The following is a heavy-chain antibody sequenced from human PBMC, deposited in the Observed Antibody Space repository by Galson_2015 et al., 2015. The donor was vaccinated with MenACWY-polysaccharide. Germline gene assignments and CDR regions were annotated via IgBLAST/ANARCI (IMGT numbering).Heavy chain of an antibody. CDR3: ATGAGVVGDS. V-gene: IGHV1-8*01. Sequence: QSGAEVTKPGASVQVSCKASGYTFPSRDINWVRQAAGQGLEWMGWTTASSGNAVYAQKFQDRVTLTRDTSTSTVYMELSSLRSEDTGVYYCATGAGVVGDSWGQGTLVTVSS. CDR1: GYTFPSRD. J-gene: IGHJ4*02. CDR2: TTASSGNA. D-gene: IGHD2-15*01.